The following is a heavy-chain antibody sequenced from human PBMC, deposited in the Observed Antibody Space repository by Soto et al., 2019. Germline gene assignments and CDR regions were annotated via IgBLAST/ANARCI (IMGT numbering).Heavy chain of an antibody. J-gene: IGHJ3*02. CDR1: GGSISSYY. CDR3: ARVWGGAFDI. D-gene: IGHD3-10*01. V-gene: IGHV4-59*01. Sequence: SETLSLTCTVSGGSISSYYWGWIRQPPGKGLEWIGYIYYSGSTNYNPSLKSRVTISVDTSKNQFSLKLSSVAAADTAVYYCARVWGGAFDIWGQGTLVTVSS. CDR2: IYYSGST.